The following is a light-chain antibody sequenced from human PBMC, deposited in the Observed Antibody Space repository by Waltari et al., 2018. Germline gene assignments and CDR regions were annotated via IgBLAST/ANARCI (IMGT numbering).Light chain of an antibody. CDR2: EVN. V-gene: IGLV2-23*02. J-gene: IGLJ2*01. CDR1: SADVGGYNL. Sequence: QSALTQPASVSGSPGQSITITCTGSSADVGGYNLVSWCQHHPGQAPRLLIYEVNERPSGIPSRFSGSKSGNTASLTISGLQIEDEADYYCCSYGGVNTLGVLFGGGSKLTV. CDR3: CSYGGVNTLGVL.